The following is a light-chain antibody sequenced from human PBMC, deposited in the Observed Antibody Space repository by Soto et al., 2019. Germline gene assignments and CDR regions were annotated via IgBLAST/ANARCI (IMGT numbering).Light chain of an antibody. CDR1: QSVSSSY. Sequence: EIVLTQSPGTLSLSPGERATLSCRASQSVSSSYLAWYQQKPGQAPRLLIYGASSRATGIPDRFSGSGSGTDFTLTISRLEPEDFAAYYCQQYGSSPPYTFGQGTKV. V-gene: IGKV3-20*01. J-gene: IGKJ1*01. CDR3: QQYGSSPPYT. CDR2: GAS.